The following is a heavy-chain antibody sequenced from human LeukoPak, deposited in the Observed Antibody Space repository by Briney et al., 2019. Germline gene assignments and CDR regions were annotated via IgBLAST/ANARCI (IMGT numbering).Heavy chain of an antibody. D-gene: IGHD3-10*01. CDR3: ALGGMVRGVPDAFDI. V-gene: IGHV1-8*01. J-gene: IGHJ3*02. CDR1: GYTFTRYD. Sequence: ASVKFSCKASGYTFTRYDINWMRQATGQGLEWMGYMNPSNDNTGYAQKFQGRVTMTEDTSTDTAYMELSSLRSEDTAVYYCALGGMVRGVPDAFDIWGQGTMVTVSS. CDR2: MNPSNDNT.